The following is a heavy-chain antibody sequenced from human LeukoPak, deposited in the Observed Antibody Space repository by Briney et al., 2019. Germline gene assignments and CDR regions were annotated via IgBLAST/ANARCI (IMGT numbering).Heavy chain of an antibody. CDR1: GGPISSYY. CDR3: ARAGWSDYWYFDL. J-gene: IGHJ2*01. D-gene: IGHD3-3*01. V-gene: IGHV4-59*01. Sequence: SETLSLTCTVSGGPISSYYWSWIRQPPGKGLEWIGYIYYSGSTNYNPSLKSRVTISVDTSKNQFSLKLSSVTAADTAVYYCARAGWSDYWYFDLWGRGTLVTVSS. CDR2: IYYSGST.